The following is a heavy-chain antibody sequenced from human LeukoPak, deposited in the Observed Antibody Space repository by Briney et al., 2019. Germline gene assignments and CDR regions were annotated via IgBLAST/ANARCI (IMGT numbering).Heavy chain of an antibody. CDR1: GFTFGDYA. D-gene: IGHD1-26*01. CDR3: AKDFSPSSSGSQDY. CDR2: ISADGGST. J-gene: IGHJ4*02. Sequence: GGSLRLSCAASGFTFGDYAMHWVRQAPGKGLEWVSLISADGGSTFYADSVKDRFTISRDNSKNSLYLQMNSLRAEDTALYYCAKDFSPSSSGSQDYWGQGTLVTVSS. V-gene: IGHV3-43*02.